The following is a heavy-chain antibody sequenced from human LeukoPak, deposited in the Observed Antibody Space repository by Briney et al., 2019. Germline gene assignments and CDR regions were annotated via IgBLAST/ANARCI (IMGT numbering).Heavy chain of an antibody. D-gene: IGHD6-13*01. J-gene: IGHJ5*02. CDR3: ARVVPIAAAGRYNWFDP. CDR2: ISAYNGNT. Sequence: ASVKVSCKASGYTFTSYGISWVRQAPGQGLEWMGWISAYNGNTNYAQKLQGRVTMTTDTSTSTAYMELRSLRSDDTAVYYCARVVPIAAAGRYNWFDPWGQGTLVTVSS. CDR1: GYTFTSYG. V-gene: IGHV1-18*01.